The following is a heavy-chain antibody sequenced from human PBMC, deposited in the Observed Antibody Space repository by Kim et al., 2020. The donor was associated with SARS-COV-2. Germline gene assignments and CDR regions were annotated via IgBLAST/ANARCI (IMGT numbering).Heavy chain of an antibody. Sequence: SVKVSCKASGGTFSSYAISWVRQAPGQGLEWMGGIIPIFGTANYAQKFQGRVTITADESTSTAYMELSSLRSEDTAVYYCARERAPSYDTQYYYYYYGMDVWGQGTTVTVSS. D-gene: IGHD3-9*01. J-gene: IGHJ6*02. CDR2: IIPIFGTA. V-gene: IGHV1-69*13. CDR1: GGTFSSYA. CDR3: ARERAPSYDTQYYYYYYGMDV.